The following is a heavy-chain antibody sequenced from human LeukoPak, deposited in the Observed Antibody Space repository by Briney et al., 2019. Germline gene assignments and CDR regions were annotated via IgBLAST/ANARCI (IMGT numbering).Heavy chain of an antibody. CDR1: GFTFSSYA. CDR2: ISGSGGST. D-gene: IGHD2-2*03. CDR3: AKVGYCSSTSCPRTYYFDY. J-gene: IGHJ4*02. Sequence: PGGSLRLSCAASGFTFSSYAMSWVRQAPGKGLEWVSAISGSGGSTYYADSVKGRFTISRDNSKNTLYLQMNSLRAEDTAVYYCAKVGYCSSTSCPRTYYFDYWGQGTLVTVSS. V-gene: IGHV3-23*01.